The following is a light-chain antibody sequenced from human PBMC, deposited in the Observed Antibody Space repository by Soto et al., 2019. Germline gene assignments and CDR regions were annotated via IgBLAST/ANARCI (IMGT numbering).Light chain of an antibody. CDR2: EVS. V-gene: IGLV2-14*01. CDR3: CSYRSSITYTSSSTYV. J-gene: IGLJ1*01. CDR1: SSDIGGYNF. Sequence: QSVLTQPASVSGSPGQSITISCTGTSSDIGGYNFVSWYQHHPGKAPKPMIFEVSNRPSGVSNRSSGSKSGNTASLTISGLQPEDEADYYCCSYRSSITYTSSSTYVFGTGTKVTVL.